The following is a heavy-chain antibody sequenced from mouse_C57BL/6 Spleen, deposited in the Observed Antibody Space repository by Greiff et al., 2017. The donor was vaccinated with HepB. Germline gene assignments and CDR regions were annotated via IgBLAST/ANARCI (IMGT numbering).Heavy chain of an antibody. V-gene: IGHV1-52*01. CDR2: IDPSDSET. CDR3: ARDDGSYYFDY. J-gene: IGHJ2*01. Sequence: QVHVKQPGAELVRPGSSVKLSCKASGYTFTSYWMHWVKQRPIQGLEWIGNIDPSDSETHYNQKFKDKATLTVDKSSSTAYMQLSSLTSEDSAVYYCARDDGSYYFDYWGQGTTLTVSS. CDR1: GYTFTSYW. D-gene: IGHD2-3*01.